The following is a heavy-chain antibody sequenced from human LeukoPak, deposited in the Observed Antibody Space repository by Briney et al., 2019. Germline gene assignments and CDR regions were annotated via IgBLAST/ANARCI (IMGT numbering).Heavy chain of an antibody. CDR3: AREPGIGYAFDI. CDR1: GFTFTNSW. V-gene: IGHV3-7*01. D-gene: IGHD3-10*01. J-gene: IGHJ3*02. Sequence: PGGSLRLSCVVSGFTFTNSWMTWVRQTPGKGLEWVANIKQDGSEKHYVDSVKGRFTISRDNTKSSLYLQMNSLRAEDTAVYYCAREPGIGYAFDIWGQGTMVTVSS. CDR2: IKQDGSEK.